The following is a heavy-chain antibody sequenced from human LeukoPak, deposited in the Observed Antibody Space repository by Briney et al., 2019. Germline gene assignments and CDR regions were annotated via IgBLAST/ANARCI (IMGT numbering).Heavy chain of an antibody. V-gene: IGHV4-31*03. CDR3: ARGGYYDSSGNFYLDY. CDR1: GGSISSGGYY. D-gene: IGHD3-22*01. Sequence: PSQTLSLTCTVSGGSISSGGYYWSWTRQHPGKGLEWIGYIYYSGSTYYNPSLKSRVTISVDTSKNQFSLKLSSVTAADTAVYYCARGGYYDSSGNFYLDYWGQGTLVTVSS. CDR2: IYYSGST. J-gene: IGHJ4*02.